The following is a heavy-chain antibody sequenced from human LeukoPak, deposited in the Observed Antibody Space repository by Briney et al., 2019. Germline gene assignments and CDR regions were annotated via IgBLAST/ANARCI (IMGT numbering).Heavy chain of an antibody. Sequence: ASVKVSCKVSGYTLTELSMHWVRQAPGKGLEWMGGFDPEDGETIYAQKFQGRVTMTEDTSTDTAYMELSSLRSEDAAVYYCATGYSYSPGAFDIWGQGTMVTVSS. CDR1: GYTLTELS. CDR2: FDPEDGET. D-gene: IGHD5-18*01. J-gene: IGHJ3*02. V-gene: IGHV1-24*01. CDR3: ATGYSYSPGAFDI.